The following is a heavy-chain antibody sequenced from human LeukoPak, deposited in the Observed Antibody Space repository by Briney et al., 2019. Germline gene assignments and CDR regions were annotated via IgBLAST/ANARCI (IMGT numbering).Heavy chain of an antibody. CDR3: AKVRGVLITDAFDI. D-gene: IGHD3-10*01. CDR1: GFTFTSYA. J-gene: IGHJ3*02. CDR2: ISGSGSST. V-gene: IGHV3-23*01. Sequence: PGGSLRLSCAASGFTFTSYAMNWARQAPGKGLEWVSGISGSGSSTYYADSVRGRFTVSRDNSKNTLYLQMNSLRAEDTAVYYCAKVRGVLITDAFDIWGQGTMVTVSS.